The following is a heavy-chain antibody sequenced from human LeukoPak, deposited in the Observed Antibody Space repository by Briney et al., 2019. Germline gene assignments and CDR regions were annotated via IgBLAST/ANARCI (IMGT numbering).Heavy chain of an antibody. CDR3: ASQEYFQH. V-gene: IGHV4-39*01. CDR2: IYYSGST. CDR1: GGSISSSSYY. J-gene: IGHJ1*01. Sequence: SETLSLTCTVSGGSISSSSYYWGWIRQPPGKGLEWMGGIYYSGSTYYNPSLKSRVTISVDTSKNQFSLKLSSVTAADTAVYYCASQEYFQHWGQGTLVTVSS.